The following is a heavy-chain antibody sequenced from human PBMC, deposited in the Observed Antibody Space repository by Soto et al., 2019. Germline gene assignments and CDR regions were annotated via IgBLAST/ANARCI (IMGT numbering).Heavy chain of an antibody. J-gene: IGHJ5*02. CDR3: ARGSVAARSRWWFDP. CDR2: IYYSGST. Sequence: PSETLSLTCTVSGRSISSYYWSWIRQPPGKGLEWIGYIYYSGSTNYNPSLKSRATIPVDTSKNQCSVKLSSVPAADTAVYYCARGSVAARSRWWFDPWGQGTLVTVSS. D-gene: IGHD6-6*01. V-gene: IGHV4-59*01. CDR1: GRSISSYY.